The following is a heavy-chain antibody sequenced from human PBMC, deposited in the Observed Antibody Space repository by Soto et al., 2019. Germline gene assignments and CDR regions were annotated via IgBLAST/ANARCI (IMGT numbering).Heavy chain of an antibody. J-gene: IGHJ4*02. Sequence: ASVTVSRQISGYTHAELSMHWVRQAPGKGLEWMGGFDPEDGETIYAQKFQGRVTMTEDTSTDTAYMELSSLRSEDTAVYYCATDGSPLYCSGGSCYGSVLRLWGQGTLVTVSS. CDR1: GYTHAELS. CDR3: ATDGSPLYCSGGSCYGSVLRL. CDR2: FDPEDGET. D-gene: IGHD2-15*01. V-gene: IGHV1-24*01.